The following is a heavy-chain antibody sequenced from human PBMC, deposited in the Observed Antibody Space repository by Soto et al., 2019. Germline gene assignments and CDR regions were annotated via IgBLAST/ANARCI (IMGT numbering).Heavy chain of an antibody. D-gene: IGHD3-22*01. CDR2: ISGSGGST. CDR3: AKCNYYYDSTMPFDY. Sequence: EVQLLEFGGGLVQPGGSLRLSCAASGFTFSSYAMSWVRQAPGKGLEWVSAISGSGGSTYYADSVKGRFTISRDNSKNTLYLQMNSLRAEDTAVYYCAKCNYYYDSTMPFDYWGQGTLVTVSS. CDR1: GFTFSSYA. J-gene: IGHJ4*02. V-gene: IGHV3-23*01.